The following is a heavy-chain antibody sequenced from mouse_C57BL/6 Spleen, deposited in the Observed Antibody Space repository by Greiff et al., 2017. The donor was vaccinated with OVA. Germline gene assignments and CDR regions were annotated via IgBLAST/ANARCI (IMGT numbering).Heavy chain of an antibody. CDR3: ARFPDYGSSPGAMDY. Sequence: VKLQESGAELVRPGTSVKMSCKASGYTFTNYWIGWAKQRPGHGLEWIGDIYPGGGYTNYNEKFKGKATLTADKSSSTAYMQFSSLTSEDSAIYYCARFPDYGSSPGAMDYWGQGTSVTVSS. CDR2: IYPGGGYT. J-gene: IGHJ4*01. V-gene: IGHV1-63*01. D-gene: IGHD1-1*01. CDR1: GYTFTNYW.